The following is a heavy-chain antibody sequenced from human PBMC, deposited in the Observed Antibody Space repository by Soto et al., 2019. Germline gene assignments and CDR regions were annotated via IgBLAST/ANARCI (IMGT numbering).Heavy chain of an antibody. CDR3: TTLPRFHSSGYHYPTRDY. CDR2: IKSKADGETT. Sequence: EVQLVESGGGLMKPGGSLRLSCAASGFTFSNAWMNWVRQAPGKGLEWVGRIKSKADGETTDYAAPVKGRFSISRDDSESTLYLEMISLRSEDTAVYYCTTLPRFHSSGYHYPTRDYWGHVTLVTVSS. CDR1: GFTFSNAW. J-gene: IGHJ4*01. V-gene: IGHV3-15*07. D-gene: IGHD3-22*01.